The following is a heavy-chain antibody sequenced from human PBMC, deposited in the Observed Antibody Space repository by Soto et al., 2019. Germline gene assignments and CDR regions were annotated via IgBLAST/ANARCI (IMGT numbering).Heavy chain of an antibody. CDR3: ARGGIAAAGRGYYYGMDV. D-gene: IGHD6-13*01. V-gene: IGHV1-69*13. CDR2: IIPIFGTA. J-gene: IGHJ6*02. CDR1: GGTFSSYA. Sequence: SVKVSCKASGGTFSSYAISWVRQAPGQGLEWMGGIIPIFGTANYAQKFQGRVTITADESTSTAYMELSSLRSEDTAVYYCARGGIAAAGRGYYYGMDVWGQGTTVTVS.